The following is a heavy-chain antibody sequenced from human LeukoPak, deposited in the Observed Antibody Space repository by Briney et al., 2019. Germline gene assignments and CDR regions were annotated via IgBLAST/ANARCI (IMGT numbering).Heavy chain of an antibody. V-gene: IGHV4-59*01. J-gene: IGHJ4*02. CDR1: GASISPYY. Sequence: SETLSLTCTVSGASISPYYWSWIRQPPGKGLEWIGYIYYSGSTNYNLSLKSRVTISLDTSKKQFSLKLSSVTAADTAVYYCARGGYYDSSGYYYPDYWGQGTLVTVSS. CDR3: ARGGYYDSSGYYYPDY. D-gene: IGHD3-22*01. CDR2: IYYSGST.